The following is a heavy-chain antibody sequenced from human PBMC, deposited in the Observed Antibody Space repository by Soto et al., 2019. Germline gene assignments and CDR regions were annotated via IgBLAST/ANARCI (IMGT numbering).Heavy chain of an antibody. V-gene: IGHV3-64*01. Sequence: EVQLVEAGGGLVQPGGSLRLSCAASGFTFSSYAMHWVRQAPGKGLEYVSDISSNGGSTYYANSVKGRFTISRDNSKNTLYLEMGSLRAEDMAVYYCARRGYSGYEIDYWGQGTLVTVSS. CDR3: ARRGYSGYEIDY. D-gene: IGHD5-12*01. J-gene: IGHJ4*02. CDR2: ISSNGGST. CDR1: GFTFSSYA.